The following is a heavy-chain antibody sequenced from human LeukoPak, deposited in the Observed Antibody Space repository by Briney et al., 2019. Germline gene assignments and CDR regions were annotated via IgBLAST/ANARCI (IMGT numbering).Heavy chain of an antibody. J-gene: IGHJ4*02. CDR3: ARGSDYGDYRLDY. CDR1: GGSFSGYY. CDR2: INHSGST. V-gene: IGHV4-34*01. D-gene: IGHD4-17*01. Sequence: SETLSLTCAVYGGSFSGYYWSWLRQPPGKGLEWIGEINHSGSTNYNPSLKSRVTISVDTSKNQFSLKLSSVPAADTAVYYCARGSDYGDYRLDYWGQGILVTVSS.